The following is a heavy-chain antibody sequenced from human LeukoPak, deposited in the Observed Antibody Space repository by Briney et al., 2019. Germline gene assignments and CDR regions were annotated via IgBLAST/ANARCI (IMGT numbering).Heavy chain of an antibody. J-gene: IGHJ5*02. Sequence: ASVKVSCKASGYTFTSYGISWVRQAPGQGLEWMGWISAYNGNTNYAQKLQGRVTMTTDTSTSTAYMELRSLRPDDTAVYYCARGSGAAAANNWFDPWGQGTLVTVSS. V-gene: IGHV1-18*01. CDR1: GYTFTSYG. CDR2: ISAYNGNT. CDR3: ARGSGAAAANNWFDP. D-gene: IGHD6-13*01.